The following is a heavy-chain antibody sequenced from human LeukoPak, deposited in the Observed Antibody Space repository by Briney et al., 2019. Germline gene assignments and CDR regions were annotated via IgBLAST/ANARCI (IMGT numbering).Heavy chain of an antibody. Sequence: GGSLRLSCAASGFTFSSYSMNWVRQAPGKGLEWVSSISSSGSYIYYADSVKGRFTISRDNAKNSLYLQMNSLRAEDTAVYYCASGVVVPAAHDAFDIWGQGTMATVSS. CDR1: GFTFSSYS. V-gene: IGHV3-21*01. CDR2: ISSSGSYI. D-gene: IGHD2-2*01. CDR3: ASGVVVPAAHDAFDI. J-gene: IGHJ3*02.